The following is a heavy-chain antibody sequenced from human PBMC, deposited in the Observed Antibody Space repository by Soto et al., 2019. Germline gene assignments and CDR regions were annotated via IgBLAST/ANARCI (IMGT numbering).Heavy chain of an antibody. CDR3: ARLNLYGRDGYHLNRFYP. CDR1: GGSITNYY. V-gene: IGHV4-59*08. CDR2: IFHTGTT. D-gene: IGHD5-12*01. Sequence: PSETLSLTCTVSGGSITNYYYSCIRQPPGRGLEWIGYIFHTGTTSYNPSLKSRVTLSVDTSQSQFSLKLNSVTAADTAVYYCARLNLYGRDGYHLNRFYPWGQGTLVTVSS. J-gene: IGHJ5*02.